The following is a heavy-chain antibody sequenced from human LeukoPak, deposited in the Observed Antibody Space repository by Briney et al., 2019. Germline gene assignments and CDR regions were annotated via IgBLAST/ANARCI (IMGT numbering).Heavy chain of an antibody. CDR3: ARGTSDIVATNFDY. V-gene: IGHV3-64*01. CDR2: IISNGSST. J-gene: IGHJ4*02. D-gene: IGHD5-12*01. CDR1: GFYCCTYD. Sequence: GGALRNFCADSGFYCCTYDMHWVGHAPGEEVVYFLAIISNGSSTYYANSVKGRFTISRDNSKNTLYLQMGSLRAEDMAVYYCARGTSDIVATNFDYWGQGTLVTVSS.